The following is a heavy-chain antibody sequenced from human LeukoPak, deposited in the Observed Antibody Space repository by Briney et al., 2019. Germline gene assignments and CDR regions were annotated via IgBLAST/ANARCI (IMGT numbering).Heavy chain of an antibody. V-gene: IGHV3-48*01. J-gene: IGHJ4*02. CDR2: INSGSTTI. CDR3: ARDYSGYDLFDY. CDR1: GFTFSSYN. D-gene: IGHD5-12*01. Sequence: QLWGSLRLSCAAFGFTFSSYNMNWVRQAPGKGLEWVSYINSGSTTISYADSVKGRFTISRDNAKNSLYLQMNSLRAEDTAVYYCARDYSGYDLFDYWGQGTLVTVSS.